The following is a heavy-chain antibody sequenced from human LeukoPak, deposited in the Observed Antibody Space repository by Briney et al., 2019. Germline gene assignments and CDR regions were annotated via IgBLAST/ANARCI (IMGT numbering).Heavy chain of an antibody. CDR1: GFTFSSYG. CDR2: IRYDGSNK. D-gene: IGHD3-16*01. Sequence: GGSLRLSCAASGFTFSSYGMHWVRQAPGKGLEWVAFIRYDGSNKYYADSVKGRFTISRDNSKNSLYLQMNSLRTEDTALYYCAKVRGCDLGLEAWGQGTLVTVSS. CDR3: AKVRGCDLGLEA. J-gene: IGHJ5*02. V-gene: IGHV3-30*02.